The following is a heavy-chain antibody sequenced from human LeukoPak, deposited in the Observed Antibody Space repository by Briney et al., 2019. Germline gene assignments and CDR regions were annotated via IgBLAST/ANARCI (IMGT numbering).Heavy chain of an antibody. CDR1: GGSISSSSYY. V-gene: IGHV4-39*07. Sequence: SETLSLTCTVSGGSISSSSYYWGWIRQPPGKGLEWIGSIYYSGSTYYNPSLKSRVTISVDTSKNQFSPKLSSVTAADAAVYYCARDPEFYDILTGYQPNDAFYIWGQGTMVTVSS. CDR2: IYYSGST. CDR3: ARDPEFYDILTGYQPNDAFYI. J-gene: IGHJ3*02. D-gene: IGHD3-9*01.